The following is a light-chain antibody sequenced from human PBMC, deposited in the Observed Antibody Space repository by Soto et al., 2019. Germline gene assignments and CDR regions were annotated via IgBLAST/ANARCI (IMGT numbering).Light chain of an antibody. CDR2: DAS. V-gene: IGKV1-33*01. CDR3: QQYESLPLT. J-gene: IGKJ5*01. CDR1: QGIRND. Sequence: DVKMNHPPSSLAASVGDGVTMTCRASQGIRNDLGWYQQKPGKAPKLLIYDASDLETGVPSRFSGSGSGTGFTFTISSLQPEDFATYYCQQYESLPLTFGQVTLLEIK.